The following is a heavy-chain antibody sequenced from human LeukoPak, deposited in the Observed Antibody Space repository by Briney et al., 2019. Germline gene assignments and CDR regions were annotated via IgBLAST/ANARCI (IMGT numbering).Heavy chain of an antibody. Sequence: GGSLRLSCAASGFTFSSYAVSWVRQAPGKGLEWVSTISGSGSITYYAASVKGRFTISRDNSKTALYLQMTRLRADASAVYFCATRSSGSTYYFVYWGQGTLVTVSS. J-gene: IGHJ4*02. V-gene: IGHV3-23*01. D-gene: IGHD6-19*01. CDR2: ISGSGSIT. CDR3: ATRSSGSTYYFVY. CDR1: GFTFSSYA.